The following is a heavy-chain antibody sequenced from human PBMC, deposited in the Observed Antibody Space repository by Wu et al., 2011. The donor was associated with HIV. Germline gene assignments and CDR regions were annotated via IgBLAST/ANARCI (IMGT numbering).Heavy chain of an antibody. CDR2: ISAYNGDT. D-gene: IGHD3-10*01. CDR1: GYTFSNYG. J-gene: IGHJ4*02. CDR3: SRGTPSNPPYYFDY. V-gene: IGHV1-18*01. Sequence: VQLVQSGAEVKKPGASVKVSCKASGYTFSNYGIHWVRQAPGQGLEWMGWISAYNGDTSYAQKLQVRVTMTTDTSTSTAYMELRSLRSDDTAVYFCSRGTPSNPPYYFDYWGQGTLVTVSS.